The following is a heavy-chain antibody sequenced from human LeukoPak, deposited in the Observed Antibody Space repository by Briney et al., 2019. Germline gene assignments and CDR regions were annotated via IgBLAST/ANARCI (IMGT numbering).Heavy chain of an antibody. V-gene: IGHV3-23*01. CDR2: ISGGGGST. D-gene: IGHD2-2*03. CDR3: ARDRAGYCSSTSCYASWFDP. CDR1: GFTFSSYA. Sequence: GGSLRLSCAVSGFTFSSYAMSWVRQAPGKGLEWVSAISGGGGSTYYADSVKGRFTISRDNSKNTLYLQMNSLRAEDTAVYYCARDRAGYCSSTSCYASWFDPWGQGTLVTVSS. J-gene: IGHJ5*02.